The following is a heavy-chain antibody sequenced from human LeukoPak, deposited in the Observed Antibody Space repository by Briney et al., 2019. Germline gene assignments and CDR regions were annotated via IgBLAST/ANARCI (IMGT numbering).Heavy chain of an antibody. J-gene: IGHJ4*02. CDR2: TYYRSKWYN. D-gene: IGHD3-16*02. Sequence: SQTLSLTCAISGDSVSSNSAAWNWIRQSPSRGLEWLGRTYYRSKWYNDYAVSVKSRITINPDTSKNQFSLQLNSVTPEDTAVYYCARVMITFGGVIAGLYYFDCWGQGTLVTVSS. CDR1: GDSVSSNSAA. CDR3: ARVMITFGGVIAGLYYFDC. V-gene: IGHV6-1*01.